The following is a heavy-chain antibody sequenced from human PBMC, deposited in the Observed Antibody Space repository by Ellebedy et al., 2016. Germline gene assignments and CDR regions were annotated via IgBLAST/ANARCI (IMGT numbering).Heavy chain of an antibody. CDR2: INPNSGGT. D-gene: IGHD1-20*01. J-gene: IGHJ6*03. Sequence: ASVKVSXXASGYTFTGYYMHWVRQAPGQGLEWMGWINPNSGGTNYAQKFQGRVTMTRDTSISTAYMELSRLRSDDTAVYYCARDHNWNYYYYMDVWGKGTTVTVSS. CDR1: GYTFTGYY. CDR3: ARDHNWNYYYYMDV. V-gene: IGHV1-2*02.